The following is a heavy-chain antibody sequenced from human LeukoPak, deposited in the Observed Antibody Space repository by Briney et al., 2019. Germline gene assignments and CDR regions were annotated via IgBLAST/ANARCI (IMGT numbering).Heavy chain of an antibody. J-gene: IGHJ6*02. Sequence: GGSLRLSCAASGFTVSSNCMSWVRQAPGKGLEWVSVIYSGGSTYYADSVKGRFTISRDNSKNTLYLQMNSLRAEDTAVYYCARDRITVGVYYYYYGMDVWGQGTTVTVSS. V-gene: IGHV3-66*01. CDR3: ARDRITVGVYYYYYGMDV. CDR1: GFTVSSNC. D-gene: IGHD4-23*01. CDR2: IYSGGST.